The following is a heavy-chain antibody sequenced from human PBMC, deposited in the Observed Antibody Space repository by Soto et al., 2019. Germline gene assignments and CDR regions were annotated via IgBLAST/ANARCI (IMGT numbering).Heavy chain of an antibody. J-gene: IGHJ3*02. CDR1: GYTFTSYD. D-gene: IGHD3-3*02. CDR3: ARGSNSIFGVVQDAFDI. CDR2: MNPNSGNT. Sequence: GASVTVSCKASGYTFTSYDINWVRQATGQGLEWMGWMNPNSGNTGYAQKFQGRVTMTRNTSISTAYMELSSLRSEDTAVYYCARGSNSIFGVVQDAFDIWGQGTMVTVS. V-gene: IGHV1-8*01.